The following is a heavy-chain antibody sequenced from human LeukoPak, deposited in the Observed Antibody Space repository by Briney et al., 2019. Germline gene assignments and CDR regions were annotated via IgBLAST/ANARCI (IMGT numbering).Heavy chain of an antibody. CDR1: SGSFSNYY. V-gene: IGHV4-34*01. Sequence: SETLSLTCAVYSGSFSNYYWSWIRQPPGKGLEWIGEINQSGSTNYNPSLKSRVTISVDTSKNHFSLKLSSVTAADTAVYYCARGVTYYYDSATDAFDIWGQGTLVTVSS. CDR2: INQSGST. J-gene: IGHJ3*02. CDR3: ARGVTYYYDSATDAFDI. D-gene: IGHD3-22*01.